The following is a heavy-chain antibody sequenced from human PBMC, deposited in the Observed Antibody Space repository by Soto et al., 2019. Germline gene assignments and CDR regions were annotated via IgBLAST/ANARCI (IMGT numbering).Heavy chain of an antibody. D-gene: IGHD4-17*01. V-gene: IGHV4-31*03. CDR1: GGSILNGGHY. Sequence: LSLTCTVSGGSILNGGHYWTWIRQHPGKGLEWIGRIFFSGNTHYNPALKSRLTFSLDTAKNQFSLKLTSVTAADTAIYYCARDNYGGMLDLWGPGTLVTVSS. J-gene: IGHJ5*02. CDR2: IFFSGNT. CDR3: ARDNYGGMLDL.